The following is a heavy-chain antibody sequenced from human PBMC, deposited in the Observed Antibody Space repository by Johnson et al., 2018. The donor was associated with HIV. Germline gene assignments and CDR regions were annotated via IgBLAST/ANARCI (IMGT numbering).Heavy chain of an antibody. CDR2: ISYDGSNK. V-gene: IGHV3-30*04. Sequence: QMLLVESGGGVVQPGRSLRLSCAASGFTFSSYAMHWVRQAPGKGQEWVAVISYDGSNKYYADSVKGRCTISRDNSKNTLYLQMNSLRAEDTAVYYCAKGLKLGSGDDAFDIWGQGTMVTVSS. CDR1: GFTFSSYA. J-gene: IGHJ3*02. D-gene: IGHD7-27*01. CDR3: AKGLKLGSGDDAFDI.